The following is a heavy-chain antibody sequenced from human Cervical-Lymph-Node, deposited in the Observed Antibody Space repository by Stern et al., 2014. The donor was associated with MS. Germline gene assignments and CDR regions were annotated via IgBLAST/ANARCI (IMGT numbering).Heavy chain of an antibody. J-gene: IGHJ6*02. CDR3: ARAAHSSSWYPTGYYGMDV. Sequence: QAQLVESGAEVKKPGSSVKVSCKASGGTFSSYAISWVRQAPGQGLEWMGRIITIFGTANYAQKFQGRVTITADESTSTAYMELSSLRSEDTAVYYCARAAHSSSWYPTGYYGMDVWGQGTTVTVSS. CDR1: GGTFSSYA. D-gene: IGHD6-13*01. V-gene: IGHV1-69*18. CDR2: IITIFGTA.